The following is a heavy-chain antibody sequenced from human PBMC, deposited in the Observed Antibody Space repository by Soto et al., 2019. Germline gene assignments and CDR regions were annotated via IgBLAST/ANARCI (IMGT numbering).Heavy chain of an antibody. D-gene: IGHD6-19*01. J-gene: IGHJ4*02. V-gene: IGHV3-30*03. CDR1: GFTFSTFA. Sequence: QVQLVESGGGVVQPGRSLRLSCAASGFTFSTFAMHWVRQAPGKGLEWVAVISDDGITKYYADSVKGRFTSSRDNSKNTLYLEMNRRRAEDTAVYYGYSSGWWGQGTLVTVSS. CDR2: ISDDGITK. CDR3: YSSGW.